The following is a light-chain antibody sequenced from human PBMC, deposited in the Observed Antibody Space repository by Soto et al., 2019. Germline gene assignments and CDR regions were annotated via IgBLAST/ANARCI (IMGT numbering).Light chain of an antibody. CDR1: RSISTY. V-gene: IGKV3-15*01. J-gene: IGKJ5*01. CDR3: QQYNNWPIT. CDR2: EAL. Sequence: VFPQSPATLSFSPGARATLSCRASRSISTYLAWYQPKPGQAPRLLIYEALNRATGIPARFSASGSGTEFTLTISSLQSEDSAVYYCQQYNNWPITFGQGTRLEIK.